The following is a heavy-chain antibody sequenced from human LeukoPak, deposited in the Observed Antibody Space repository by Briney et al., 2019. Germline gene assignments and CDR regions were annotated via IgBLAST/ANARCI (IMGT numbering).Heavy chain of an antibody. J-gene: IGHJ4*02. CDR2: IYYSGST. CDR3: ARDKLWFNY. CDR1: GGSLSSGSYY. V-gene: IGHV4-61*01. D-gene: IGHD5-18*01. Sequence: SETLSLTCTVSGGSLSSGSYYWSWIRQPPGKGLEWIGYIYYSGSTNYNPSLKSRVTISVDTSKNQFSLKLSSVTAADTAVYYCARDKLWFNYWGQGTLVTVSS.